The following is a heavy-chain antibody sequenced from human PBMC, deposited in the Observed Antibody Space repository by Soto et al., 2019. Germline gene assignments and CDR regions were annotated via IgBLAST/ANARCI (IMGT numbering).Heavy chain of an antibody. CDR3: ARERYADY. Sequence: QVHLVQSGAEVKKPGASVRVPCKGSGYAFTAYGITWVRQAPGKGLDWMGWISAHNCNTIYAQKLQGRVTVTRDTSTSTAYTDLSSLLSDDTAVSYGARERYADYWGQGALVTVSS. D-gene: IGHD1-1*01. CDR2: ISAHNCNT. CDR1: GYAFTAYG. J-gene: IGHJ4*02. V-gene: IGHV1-18*01.